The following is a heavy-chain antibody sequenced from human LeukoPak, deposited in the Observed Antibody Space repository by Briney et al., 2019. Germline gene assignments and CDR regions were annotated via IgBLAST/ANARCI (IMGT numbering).Heavy chain of an antibody. V-gene: IGHV4-38-2*02. D-gene: IGHD3-10*01. CDR2: IYHSGST. J-gene: IGHJ4*02. Sequence: KPSETQSLTCTVSGYSISSGYYWGWIRQPPGKGLEWIGSIYHSGSTYYNPSLKSRVTISVDASKNQFSLKLSSVTAADTAVYYCASALWFGSYYFDYWGQGTLVTVSS. CDR1: GYSISSGYY. CDR3: ASALWFGSYYFDY.